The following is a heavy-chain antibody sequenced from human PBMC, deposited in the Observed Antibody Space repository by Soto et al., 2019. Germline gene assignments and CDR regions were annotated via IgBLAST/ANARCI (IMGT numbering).Heavy chain of an antibody. J-gene: IGHJ4*02. D-gene: IGHD3-16*01. CDR2: IYHSGST. CDR1: GGSISSYY. CDR3: ARSFAGNGRNRDFDQ. V-gene: IGHV4-59*12. Sequence: SETLSLTCAVSGGSISSYYWSWIRQPPGKGLEWIGYIYHSGSTYYNPSLKSRVTISIDRSRNQFSLNLNSVTAADTAVYFCARSFAGNGRNRDFDQWGQGTLVTVSS.